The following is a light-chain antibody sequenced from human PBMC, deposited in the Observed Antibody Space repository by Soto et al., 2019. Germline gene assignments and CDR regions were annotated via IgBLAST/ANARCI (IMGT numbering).Light chain of an antibody. Sequence: EIGLTQSPGTLSLSPGERATLSCRASQSVSSSYLAWYQQKPGQAPRLLIYGASSRATGIPDRFSGSVSGTDFTLTISRLEPEDFAVYYCQQYGSSPSTFGQGTKVEIK. J-gene: IGKJ1*01. CDR3: QQYGSSPST. V-gene: IGKV3-20*01. CDR2: GAS. CDR1: QSVSSSY.